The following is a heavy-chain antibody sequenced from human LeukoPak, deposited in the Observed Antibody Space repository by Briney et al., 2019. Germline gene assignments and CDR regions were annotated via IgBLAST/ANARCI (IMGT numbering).Heavy chain of an antibody. D-gene: IGHD1-1*01. CDR2: VYHNGTP. V-gene: IGHV4-4*02. CDR1: VGSISSGNW. Sequence: SETLSLTRAVSVGSISSGNWWSWVRQSPEKGLEWIGEVYHNGTPNYNPSLKSRVTISADTFKKHFSLKLTSVTAADTAVYYCATAPILRGEAGEQYKYGMEVWGQGTTVIVSS. CDR3: ATAPILRGEAGEQYKYGMEV. J-gene: IGHJ6*02.